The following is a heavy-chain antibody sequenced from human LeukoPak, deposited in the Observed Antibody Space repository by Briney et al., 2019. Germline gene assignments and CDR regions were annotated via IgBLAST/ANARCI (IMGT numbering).Heavy chain of an antibody. CDR3: ARGSESGYDLDY. V-gene: IGHV3-30-3*01. D-gene: IGHD5-12*01. CDR2: ISYDGSNK. Sequence: GGSLRLSCAASGFTFSSYAMHWVRQAPGKGLEWVAVISYDGSNKYYADSVKGRFTISRDNSKNTLYLQMNSLRAEDTAVYYCARGSESGYDLDYWGQGTLVTVSS. J-gene: IGHJ4*02. CDR1: GFTFSSYA.